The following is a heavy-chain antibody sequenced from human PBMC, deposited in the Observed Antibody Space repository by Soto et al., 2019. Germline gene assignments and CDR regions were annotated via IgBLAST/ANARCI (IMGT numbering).Heavy chain of an antibody. Sequence: EVQLVESGGGLVKPGGSLRLSCAASGFTFSSYSMNWVRQAPGKGLEWVSSISSSSSYIYYADSVKGRFTISRDNAKNSLYLQMNSLRAEDTAVYYCARPLINSSSFHPDAFDIWGQGTMVTVSS. CDR1: GFTFSSYS. CDR2: ISSSSSYI. J-gene: IGHJ3*02. V-gene: IGHV3-21*01. D-gene: IGHD6-6*01. CDR3: ARPLINSSSFHPDAFDI.